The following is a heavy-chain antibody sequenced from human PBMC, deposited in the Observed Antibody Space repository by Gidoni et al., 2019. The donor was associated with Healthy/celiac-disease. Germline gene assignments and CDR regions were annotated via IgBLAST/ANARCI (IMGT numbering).Heavy chain of an antibody. J-gene: IGHJ4*02. Sequence: QVQLQESGPGLVQPSETLSLTCTVSGGSISSYSWSWIRQPPGKGLEWIGYIYYRGSTNYNPSLKSRVTISVDTSKNQFSLKLSSVTAADTAVYYCARTTEELQFDYWGQGTLVTVSS. CDR1: GGSISSYS. V-gene: IGHV4-59*01. CDR2: IYYRGST. CDR3: ARTTEELQFDY. D-gene: IGHD1-26*01.